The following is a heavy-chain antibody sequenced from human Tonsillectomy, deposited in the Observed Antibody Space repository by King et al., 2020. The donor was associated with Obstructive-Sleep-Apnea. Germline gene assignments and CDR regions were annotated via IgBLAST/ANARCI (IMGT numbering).Heavy chain of an antibody. J-gene: IGHJ5*02. D-gene: IGHD6-13*01. CDR2: ISYDGSDK. CDR1: GFTFSNYG. CDR3: GGYNWFDP. Sequence: VQLVESGGGVVQPGRSLRLSCAASGFTFSNYGMHWVRPAPGEGLEWVAIISYDGSDKYYADSLKGRFTTSTDNSKSTRYLQMNSLRPEDTAVYYCGGYNWFDPWGQGTLVTVSS. V-gene: IGHV3-30*03.